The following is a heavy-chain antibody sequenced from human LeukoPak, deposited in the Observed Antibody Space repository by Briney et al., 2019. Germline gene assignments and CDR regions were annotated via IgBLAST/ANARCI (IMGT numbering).Heavy chain of an antibody. J-gene: IGHJ4*02. V-gene: IGHV3-30*01. D-gene: IGHD2-15*01. CDR1: GFTFSSYA. CDR3: ARGMVVAAIGIIDY. Sequence: QAGGSLRLSCAASGFTFSSYAMHWVRQAPGKGLEWVAVISYDGSNKYYADSVKGRFTISRDNSKNTLYLQMNSLRAEDTAVYYCARGMVVAAIGIIDYWGQGTLVTVSS. CDR2: ISYDGSNK.